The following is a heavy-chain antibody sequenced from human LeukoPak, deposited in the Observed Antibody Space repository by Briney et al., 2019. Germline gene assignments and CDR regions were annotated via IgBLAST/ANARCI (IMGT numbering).Heavy chain of an antibody. D-gene: IGHD3-10*01. J-gene: IGHJ4*02. CDR2: IYYSGST. CDR1: GDSLSSGGYS. CDR3: ARGAFDYGSGSYYNVYFDY. V-gene: IGHV4-61*08. Sequence: SETLSLTCEVSGDSLSSGGYSWSWIRQPPGKGLEWIGYIYYSGSTNYNPSLKSRVTISVDTSKNQFSLKLSSVTAADTAVYYCARGAFDYGSGSYYNVYFDYWGQGTLVTVSS.